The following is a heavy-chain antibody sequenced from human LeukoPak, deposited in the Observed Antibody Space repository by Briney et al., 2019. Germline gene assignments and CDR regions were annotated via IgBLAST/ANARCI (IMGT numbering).Heavy chain of an antibody. V-gene: IGHV4-30-4*01. J-gene: IGHJ1*01. CDR2: IYYSGST. CDR1: GGSISSGDYY. Sequence: PSETLSLTCTVSGGSISSGDYYWSWIRQPPGKGLEWIGYIYYSGSTYYNPSLKSRVTISVDTSKNQFSLKLSSVTAADTAVYYCARGNRDSSGYLAPSFQHWGQGTLVTVSS. CDR3: ARGNRDSSGYLAPSFQH. D-gene: IGHD3-22*01.